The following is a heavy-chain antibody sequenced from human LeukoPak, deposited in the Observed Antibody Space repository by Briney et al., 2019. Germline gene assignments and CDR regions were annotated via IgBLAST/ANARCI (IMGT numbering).Heavy chain of an antibody. CDR2: ISYDGSNK. V-gene: IGHV3-30*04. CDR1: GFTFSSYA. J-gene: IGHJ3*02. Sequence: GGSLRLSCAASGFTFSSYAMHWVRQAPGKGLEWVAVISYDGSNKYYADSVKGRFTISRDNSKNTLYLQMNSLRAEDTAVYYCAAGYCSSTSCYFDAFDTWGQGTMVTVSS. D-gene: IGHD2-2*01. CDR3: AAGYCSSTSCYFDAFDT.